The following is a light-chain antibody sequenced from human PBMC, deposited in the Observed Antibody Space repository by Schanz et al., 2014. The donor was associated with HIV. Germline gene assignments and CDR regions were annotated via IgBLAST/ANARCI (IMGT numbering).Light chain of an antibody. Sequence: QFALTQPRSVSGSPGQSVTISCTGTSSDVGGFKYVSWYQQHPGKAPKLIVYDVTKRPSGVPDRFSGSKSGNTASLTVSGLQAEDEAEYYCSSYAGSYTWVFGGGTQLTVL. CDR1: SSDVGGFKY. CDR2: DVT. J-gene: IGLJ7*01. CDR3: SSYAGSYTWV. V-gene: IGLV2-11*01.